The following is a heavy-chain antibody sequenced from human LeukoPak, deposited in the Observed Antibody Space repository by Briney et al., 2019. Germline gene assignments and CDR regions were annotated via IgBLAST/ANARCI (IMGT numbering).Heavy chain of an antibody. Sequence: SETLSLTCTVSGGSISSYYWSWIRQPPGKGLEWIGYIYSSGSTSYNPSFKSRVTVSVDTSKNQFSLKLSSVTAADTAVYYCAKHGRLADFDYWGQGTLVTVSS. CDR2: IYSSGST. D-gene: IGHD2-15*01. J-gene: IGHJ4*02. CDR3: AKHGRLADFDY. CDR1: GGSISSYY. V-gene: IGHV4-59*08.